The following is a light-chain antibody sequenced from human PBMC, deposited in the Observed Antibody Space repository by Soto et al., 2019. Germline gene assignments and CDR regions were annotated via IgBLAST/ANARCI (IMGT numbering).Light chain of an antibody. CDR3: QQANSFPLT. V-gene: IGKV1-12*01. Sequence: DIQMTQSPSSVSASVGDRVPIPCRASQGISSRLAWYQQKPGKAPKLLLYTASSLQSGVPSRFSGSGSETDFTLTISSLQPEDFATYYCQQANSFPLTCGGGTKVEIK. CDR1: QGISSR. J-gene: IGKJ4*01. CDR2: TAS.